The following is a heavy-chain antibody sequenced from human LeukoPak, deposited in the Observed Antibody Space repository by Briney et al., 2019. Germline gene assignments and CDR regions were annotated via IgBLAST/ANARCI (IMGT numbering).Heavy chain of an antibody. CDR2: IYPGDSDT. D-gene: IGHD3-22*01. V-gene: IGHV5-51*01. CDR1: GYSFTSYW. Sequence: GESLKISCKGSGYSFTSYWIGWVRQMPGKGLEWMGIIYPGDSDTRYSPSFQGQVTISADKSISTAYLQWSSLKASDTAMYYCARPEDSSGYPQGAFDIWGQGTMVTVSS. J-gene: IGHJ3*02. CDR3: ARPEDSSGYPQGAFDI.